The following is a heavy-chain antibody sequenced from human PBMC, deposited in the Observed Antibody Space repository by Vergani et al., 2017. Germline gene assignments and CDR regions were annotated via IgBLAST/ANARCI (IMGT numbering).Heavy chain of an antibody. CDR1: GFTFSSYG. CDR2: ISGSGGRA. V-gene: IGHV3-23*01. CDR3: ARATGRRGNRLGY. J-gene: IGHJ4*02. D-gene: IGHD1-14*01. Sequence: ELQLMESGGGVVQPGGSLRLSCAASGFTFSSYGMYWVRQAPGKGLEWVSVISGSGGRAKYADSVKGRFTVSRDNSKKTLYLQLNRVRAEDTAVDYCARATGRRGNRLGYWGQGTLVTVSS.